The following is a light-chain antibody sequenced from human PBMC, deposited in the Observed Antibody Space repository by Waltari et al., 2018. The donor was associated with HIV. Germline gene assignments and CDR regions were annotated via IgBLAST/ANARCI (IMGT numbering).Light chain of an antibody. J-gene: IGLJ3*02. V-gene: IGLV2-23*01. CDR2: EDN. Sequence: QSALTQPASVSGSPGQSITISCPGTSSDVGGYNVLSLYQHHPGKAPKLMIYEDNKRPSGVSNRFSGSKSGNTASLTISGLQAEDEADYYCCSYTGSTTWVFGGGTKLTVL. CDR1: SSDVGGYNV. CDR3: CSYTGSTTWV.